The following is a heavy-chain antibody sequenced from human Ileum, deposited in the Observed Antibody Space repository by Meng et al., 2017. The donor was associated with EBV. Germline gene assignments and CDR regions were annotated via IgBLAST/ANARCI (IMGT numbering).Heavy chain of an antibody. CDR3: ARTRGSAGAGADP. D-gene: IGHD6-19*01. V-gene: IGHV4-59*01. J-gene: IGHJ5*02. CDR2: IYYSGNA. Sequence: QVELEESGPGLWKPSETLSLTCTVSGGSLSGYYWSWIRQPPGKGLEWIGYIYYSGNANYNPSLKSRLRLSVDTSKNQFSLNLDSVTAADTAVYYCARTRGSAGAGADPWGQGTLVTVSS. CDR1: GGSLSGYY.